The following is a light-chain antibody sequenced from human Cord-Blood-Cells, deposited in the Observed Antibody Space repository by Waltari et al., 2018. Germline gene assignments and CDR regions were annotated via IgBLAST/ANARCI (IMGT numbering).Light chain of an antibody. V-gene: IGLV2-11*01. CDR3: CSYAGSYTYV. J-gene: IGLJ1*01. CDR1: SSAVGGYNY. Sequence: QSTLTQPRSLSGSTGQSVTISCPGTSSAVGGYNYVSWYQQHPGKAPKLMIYDVSKRPSGVPDRFSGSKSGNTASLTISGLQAEDEADYYCCSYAGSYTYVFGTGTNVTVL. CDR2: DVS.